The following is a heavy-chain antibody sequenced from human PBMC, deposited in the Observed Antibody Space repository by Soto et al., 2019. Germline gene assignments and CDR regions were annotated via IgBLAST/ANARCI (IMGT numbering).Heavy chain of an antibody. CDR2: IYYSGST. J-gene: IGHJ6*03. CDR1: GGSISSSSYY. CDR3: ARHESGLRWYYYYMDV. V-gene: IGHV4-39*01. D-gene: IGHD1-26*01. Sequence: QLQLQESGPGLVKPSETLSLTCTVSGGSISSSSYYWGWIRQPPGKGLEWIGSIYYSGSTYYNPSIKSRVTISVDTSKNQFSLKLSSVTAADTAVYYFARHESGLRWYYYYMDVWGKGTTVTVSS.